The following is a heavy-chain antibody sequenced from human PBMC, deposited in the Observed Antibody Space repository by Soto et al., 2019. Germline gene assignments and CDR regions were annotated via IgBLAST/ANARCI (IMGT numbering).Heavy chain of an antibody. D-gene: IGHD1-20*01. CDR3: ARGITGTVSYYYGMDV. Sequence: QVQLVQSGAEVKKPGSWVKVSCKASGGIFSSYAISWVRQAPGQGLEWMGGIIPIFGTANYAQKFQGRVTITADESTSTAYMELSSLRSEDTAVYYCARGITGTVSYYYGMDVWGQGTTVTVSS. CDR2: IIPIFGTA. CDR1: GGIFSSYA. J-gene: IGHJ6*02. V-gene: IGHV1-69*12.